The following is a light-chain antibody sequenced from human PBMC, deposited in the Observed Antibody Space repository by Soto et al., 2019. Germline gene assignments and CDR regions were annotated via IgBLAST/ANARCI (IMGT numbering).Light chain of an antibody. CDR3: SSYTSSSTLV. CDR2: DVS. Sequence: QSVLTQPASVSGSPGQSITISCTGTSSDVGGYNYVSWYQQHPGKAPKLMIYDVSNRPSGVSNRFSGSKSGNTASPTISGLQAEDEADYYCSSYTSSSTLVFGGGTQLTVL. CDR1: SSDVGGYNY. V-gene: IGLV2-14*01. J-gene: IGLJ2*01.